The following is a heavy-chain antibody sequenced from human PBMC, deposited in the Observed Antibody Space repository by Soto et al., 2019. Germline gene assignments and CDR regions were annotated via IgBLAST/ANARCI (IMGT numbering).Heavy chain of an antibody. CDR3: SRDGVGATAFWGYLDY. CDR2: IRYDGSNI. J-gene: IGHJ4*02. D-gene: IGHD3-16*01. CDR1: GFTFSGYG. Sequence: QVQLVESGGGVVQPGRSLRLSCVASGFTFSGYGMHWVRQAPGKGLEWVAIIRYDGSNIYYADSVRGRFAISRDNSKNTLLLQMDSLGAEDTAVYYCSRDGVGATAFWGYLDYWGPGVLVTASS. V-gene: IGHV3-33*01.